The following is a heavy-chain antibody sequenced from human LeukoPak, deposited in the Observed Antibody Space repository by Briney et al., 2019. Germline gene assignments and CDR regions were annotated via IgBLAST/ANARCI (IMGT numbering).Heavy chain of an antibody. CDR1: GYTFTGYY. D-gene: IGHD3-10*01. V-gene: IGHV3-30*18. J-gene: IGHJ6*03. CDR3: AKDGGSGSYIYMDV. CDR2: ISYEGSNK. Sequence: SCQASGYTFTGYYMHWVRQAPGKGREWVAVISYEGSNKYYADSVKGRFTISRHNSKNTLYLQINSRRAEDAAGNYCAKDGGSGSYIYMDVWGKGTTVTVSS.